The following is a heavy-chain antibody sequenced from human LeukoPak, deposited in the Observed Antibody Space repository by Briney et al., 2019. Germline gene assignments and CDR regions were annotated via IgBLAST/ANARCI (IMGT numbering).Heavy chain of an antibody. Sequence: SGGSLTLSCAASGFTFSTYAMGWVRQAPGEGLEWVSSIKGGGGDPFYADSVRGRFTISRDKSKNTLYLQLNSLRPEDTAVYFCAQGGHDFNPFYYWGQGTLVTVSS. D-gene: IGHD2-21*02. V-gene: IGHV3-23*01. CDR3: AQGGHDFNPFYY. J-gene: IGHJ4*02. CDR1: GFTFSTYA. CDR2: IKGGGGDP.